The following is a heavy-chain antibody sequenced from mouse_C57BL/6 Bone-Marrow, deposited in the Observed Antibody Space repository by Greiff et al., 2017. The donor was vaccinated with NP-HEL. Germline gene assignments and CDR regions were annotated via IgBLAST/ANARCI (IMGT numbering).Heavy chain of an antibody. Sequence: VQLVESGPGLVAPSQSLSITCTVSGFSLTSYAISWVRQPPGKGLEWLGVIWTGGGTHYNSALKSRLSISKDNSKSQVFLKMNSLQTDDTARYYCARKGCWAMDYWGQGTSVTVSS. CDR1: GFSLTSYA. J-gene: IGHJ4*01. V-gene: IGHV2-9-1*01. D-gene: IGHD3-2*02. CDR3: ARKGCWAMDY. CDR2: IWTGGGT.